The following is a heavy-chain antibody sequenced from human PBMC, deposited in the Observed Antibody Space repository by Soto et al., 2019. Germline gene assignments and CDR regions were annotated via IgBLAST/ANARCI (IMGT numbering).Heavy chain of an antibody. CDR3: ARGGDWKFDY. CDR2: IYHSGRT. D-gene: IGHD2-21*02. V-gene: IGHV4-4*02. Sequence: QVQLQESGPGLVKPSGTLSLICAVSGDSISSDKWWSWVRQPPGKGLEWIGEIYHSGRTNCNPSLKSRVTISVEKSKNQFSLELSSMTAADTAVYYCARGGDWKFDYWGQGSLVTVSS. J-gene: IGHJ4*02. CDR1: GDSISSDKW.